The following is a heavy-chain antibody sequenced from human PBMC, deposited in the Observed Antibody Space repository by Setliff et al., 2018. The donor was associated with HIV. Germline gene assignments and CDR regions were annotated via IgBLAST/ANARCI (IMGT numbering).Heavy chain of an antibody. CDR2: ISSSGSYI. CDR1: GFTFIDYA. J-gene: IGHJ3*02. V-gene: IGHV3-21*01. CDR3: ARSRSTRDAFDT. D-gene: IGHD2-2*01. Sequence: KAGGSLRLSCATSGFTFIDYALNWVRQAPGGGLEWVSSISSSGSYIYYAGSLKGRFTISRDNARNSLYLDMNTLRAEDTALYYCARSRSTRDAFDTWGQGTMVTVSS.